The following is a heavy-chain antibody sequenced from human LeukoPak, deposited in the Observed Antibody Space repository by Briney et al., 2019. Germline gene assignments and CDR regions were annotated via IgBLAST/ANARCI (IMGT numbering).Heavy chain of an antibody. J-gene: IGHJ5*02. Sequence: SKTLSLTCAVYGGSFSGYYWSWIRQPPGKGLEWIGEINHSGSTNYNPSLKSRVTISVDTSKNQFSLKLSSVTAADTAVYYCARDKRWLQKGWFDPWGQGTLVTVSS. CDR3: ARDKRWLQKGWFDP. D-gene: IGHD5-24*01. CDR2: INHSGST. CDR1: GGSFSGYY. V-gene: IGHV4-34*01.